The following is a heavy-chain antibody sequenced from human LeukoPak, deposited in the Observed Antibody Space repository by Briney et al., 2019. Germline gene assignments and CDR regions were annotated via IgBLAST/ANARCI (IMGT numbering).Heavy chain of an antibody. V-gene: IGHV1-2*02. CDR2: IDPNSGGT. D-gene: IGHD5-12*01. CDR3: ANWAATIRNFNY. J-gene: IGHJ4*02. Sequence: ASVKVSCKASGYTFTDYYIHWVRQAPGQGLEWMGWIDPNSGGTNFAQKFQGRVTITTDTSITTAYMELTRLRSDDTAVYYCANWAATIRNFNYWGQGTLVTVSS. CDR1: GYTFTDYY.